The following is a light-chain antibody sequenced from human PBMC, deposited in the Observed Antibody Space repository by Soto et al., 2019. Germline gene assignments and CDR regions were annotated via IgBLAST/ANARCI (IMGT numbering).Light chain of an antibody. CDR1: RSDIGSYNL. Sequence: QSALTQPASVSGSPGQSITISCTGTRSDIGSYNLVSWYQQHPGKAPKLIIYDVSFRPSGISDRFSGSKSDNTASLTISGLQAEDEADYFCSSYTGSSTSFGGGTKLTVL. CDR2: DVS. CDR3: SSYTGSSTS. V-gene: IGLV2-14*02. J-gene: IGLJ3*02.